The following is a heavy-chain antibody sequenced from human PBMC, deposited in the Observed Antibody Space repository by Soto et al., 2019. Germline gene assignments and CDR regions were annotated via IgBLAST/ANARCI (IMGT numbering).Heavy chain of an antibody. V-gene: IGHV4-4*07. D-gene: IGHD5-18*01. J-gene: IGHJ5*02. CDR2: VFASGTT. Sequence: QVQLQESGPGLVKPSETLSLTCTVSGASIKSYYWAWIRQPAGKGLEWIGRVFASGTTNYNPSLRNRITMSVDTSRNQFSLEMRSMTAADTAMYYCATYSDTYLNWLHPWAQGILVTVSS. CDR1: GASIKSYY. CDR3: ATYSDTYLNWLHP.